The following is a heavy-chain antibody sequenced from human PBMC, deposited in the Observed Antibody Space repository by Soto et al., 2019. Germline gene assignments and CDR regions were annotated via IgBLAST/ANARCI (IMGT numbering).Heavy chain of an antibody. V-gene: IGHV2-70*11. D-gene: IGHD3-10*01. J-gene: IGHJ4*02. CDR2: IDWDDDE. Sequence: TLSLACIVSDGSISGYFWSWIRQPPGKALEWLARIDWDDDEYYSTSLKTRLTISKDTSKNQVVLTMTNMDPVDTATYYCARTTTYGSGSYVDYWGQGTLVTVSS. CDR3: ARTTTYGSGSYVDY. CDR1: DGSISGYF.